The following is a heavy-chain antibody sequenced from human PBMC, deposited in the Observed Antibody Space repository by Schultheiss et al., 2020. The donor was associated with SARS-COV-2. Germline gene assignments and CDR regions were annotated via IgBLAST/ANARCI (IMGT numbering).Heavy chain of an antibody. J-gene: IGHJ4*02. Sequence: SETLSLTCTVSGGSISSYYWSWIRQPTGKGLEWIGYIYYSGSTNYNPSLKSRVTISVDTSKNQFSLKLSSVTAADTAVYYCASWYSSGWYAFDYWGQGTLVTVSS. D-gene: IGHD6-19*01. V-gene: IGHV4-59*08. CDR1: GGSISSYY. CDR3: ASWYSSGWYAFDY. CDR2: IYYSGST.